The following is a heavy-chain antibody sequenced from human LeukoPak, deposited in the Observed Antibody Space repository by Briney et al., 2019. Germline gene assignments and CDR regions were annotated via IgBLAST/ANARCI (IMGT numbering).Heavy chain of an antibody. J-gene: IGHJ4*02. CDR2: IYYSGST. V-gene: IGHV4-39*07. D-gene: IGHD2-21*02. CDR1: GVSISSSSYY. CDR3: ARDSVAYCGGDCYSPFDY. Sequence: KTSETLSLTCTVSGVSISSSSYYWGWIRQPPGKGLEWIGSIYYSGSTYYNPSLKSRVTISVDTSKNQFSLKLSSVTAADTAVYYCARDSVAYCGGDCYSPFDYWGQGTLVTVSS.